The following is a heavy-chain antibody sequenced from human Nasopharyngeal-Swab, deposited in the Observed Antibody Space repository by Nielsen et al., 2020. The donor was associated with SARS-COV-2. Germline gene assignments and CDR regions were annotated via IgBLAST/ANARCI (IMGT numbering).Heavy chain of an antibody. CDR2: ISSSSSTT. CDR1: GFTFSSYS. Sequence: GGSLRLSCAASGFTFSSYSMNWVRQAPGKGLEWVSYISSSSSTTYYADSVKGRFAISRDNAKNSLYLQMNSLRAEDTAVYYCARAGGGYSGYVGYWGQGTLVTVSS. V-gene: IGHV3-48*04. CDR3: ARAGGGYSGYVGY. D-gene: IGHD5-12*01. J-gene: IGHJ4*02.